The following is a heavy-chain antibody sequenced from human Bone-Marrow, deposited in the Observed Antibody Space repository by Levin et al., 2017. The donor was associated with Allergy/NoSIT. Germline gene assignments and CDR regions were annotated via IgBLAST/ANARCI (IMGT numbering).Heavy chain of an antibody. D-gene: IGHD2-21*01. Sequence: GGSLRLSCAASGFNFENYGMTWVRQAPGKGLEWVSGIKWMGVTTSYADSVKGRFIISRDDAKKSLHLQMNSLRAEDTAVYYCARGFHSPGDGCYLDFWGQGTLVTVSS. CDR2: IKWMGVTT. CDR3: ARGFHSPGDGCYLDF. V-gene: IGHV3-20*04. CDR1: GFNFENYG. J-gene: IGHJ4*03.